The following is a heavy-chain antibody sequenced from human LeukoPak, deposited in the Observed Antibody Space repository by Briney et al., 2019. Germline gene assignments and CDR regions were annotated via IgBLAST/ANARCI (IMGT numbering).Heavy chain of an antibody. CDR2: IFYTVRT. J-gene: IGHJ3*02. V-gene: IGHV4-59*08. CDR1: AGSISNYY. CDR3: ARHSSVAATNDAFDI. Sequence: PSETLSFTCTGAAGSISNYYWSWLRPRPGLGLKGIIYIFYTVRTNSNPSLNSRITISVDTSKNQFSLNLSSVTAADTAVYYCARHSSVAATNDAFDIWGQGTMVTVSS. D-gene: IGHD6-19*01.